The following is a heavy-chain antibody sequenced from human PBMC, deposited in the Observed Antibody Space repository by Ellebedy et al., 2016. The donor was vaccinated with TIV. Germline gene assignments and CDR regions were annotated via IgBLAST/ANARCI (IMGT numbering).Heavy chain of an antibody. CDR1: GGSISSYS. V-gene: IGHV4-4*07. CDR3: ARSSSGLFDP. Sequence: SETLSLXXTVSGGSISSYSWNWIRQPAGKGLEWIGRIYTSGSTNYNPSLKSRVTMSVDTSKNQFSLKLSSVTAADTAVYYCARSSSGLFDPWGQGTLVTVSS. J-gene: IGHJ5*02. CDR2: IYTSGST. D-gene: IGHD6-19*01.